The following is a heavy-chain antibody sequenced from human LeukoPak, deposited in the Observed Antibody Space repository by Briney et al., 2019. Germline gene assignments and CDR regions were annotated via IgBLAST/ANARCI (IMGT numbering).Heavy chain of an antibody. V-gene: IGHV3-30*18. CDR1: GFTFSSYG. Sequence: GRSLRLSCAASGFTFSSYGMHWVRQAPGKGLEWVAVISYDGSNKYYADSVKGRFTISRDNSKNTLYLQMNSLRAEDTAVYYCAKDRLRYSSSWYFLDYWGQGTLVTVSS. CDR3: AKDRLRYSSSWYFLDY. D-gene: IGHD6-13*01. J-gene: IGHJ4*02. CDR2: ISYDGSNK.